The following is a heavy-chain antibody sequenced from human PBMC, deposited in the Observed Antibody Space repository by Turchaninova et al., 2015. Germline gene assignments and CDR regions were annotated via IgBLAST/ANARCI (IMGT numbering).Heavy chain of an antibody. D-gene: IGHD4-17*01. CDR2: TRNKANSYTT. J-gene: IGHJ4*02. V-gene: IGHV3-72*01. CDR3: ARAGGDYRHFDY. CDR1: GFTFSDLH. Sequence: EVQLVESGGGLVQPGGSLRMYCAASGFTFSDLHMDWVRQAPGKGLEWVGRTRNKANSYTTEYAASVKGRFTISRDDSKNSLYLQMNSLKTEDTAVYYCARAGGDYRHFDYWGQGTLVTVSS.